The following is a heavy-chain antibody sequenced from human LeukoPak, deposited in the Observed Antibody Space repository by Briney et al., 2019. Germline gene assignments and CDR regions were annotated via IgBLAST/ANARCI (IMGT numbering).Heavy chain of an antibody. D-gene: IGHD2-2*02. CDR3: ARSICSSTSCYTGDDY. CDR1: GYSISSGYY. J-gene: IGHJ4*02. CDR2: IYHSGST. V-gene: IGHV4-38-2*01. Sequence: KPSETLSLTCAVSGYSISSGYYGGWIRQPPGKGLEWIGSIYHSGSTYYNPSLKSRVTISVDTSKNQFSLKLSSVTAADTAVYYCARSICSSTSCYTGDDYWGQGTLVTVSS.